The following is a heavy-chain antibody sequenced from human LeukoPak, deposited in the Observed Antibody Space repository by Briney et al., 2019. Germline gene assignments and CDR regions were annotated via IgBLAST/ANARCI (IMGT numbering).Heavy chain of an antibody. CDR3: AREEPLSSGWK. J-gene: IGHJ4*02. D-gene: IGHD6-19*01. CDR2: IIPILGIA. V-gene: IGHV1-69*04. Sequence: SVKVSCKASGGTFSSYAISWVRQAPGQGLEWMGRIIPILGIANYAQKFQGRVTITADKSTSTAYMELSSLRSEDTAVYYCAREEPLSSGWKWGQGTLVTVSS. CDR1: GGTFSSYA.